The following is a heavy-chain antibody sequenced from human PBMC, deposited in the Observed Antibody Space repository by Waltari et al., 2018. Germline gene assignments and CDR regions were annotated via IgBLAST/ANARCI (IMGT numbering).Heavy chain of an antibody. D-gene: IGHD3-10*01. CDR3: AAALGGGISASRPFHF. Sequence: EVQLLQSGAEVKKPGTPVKISCQASGATFTDNYIHWIQQAPGKGLQWMGLLDPEDGQAVYAEKFQGRVTMTADTSIHTAYMELTSLTSEDTAFYYCAAALGGGISASRPFHFWGQGTMITVSS. J-gene: IGHJ3*01. CDR1: GATFTDNY. V-gene: IGHV1-69-2*01. CDR2: LDPEDGQA.